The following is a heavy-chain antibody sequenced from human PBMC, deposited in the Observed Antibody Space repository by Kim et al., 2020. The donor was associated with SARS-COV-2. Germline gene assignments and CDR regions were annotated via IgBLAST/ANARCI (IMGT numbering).Heavy chain of an antibody. J-gene: IGHJ6*02. CDR2: IRSKACGGTT. CDR3: TRDYLVGQQLGTTYYYYGMDV. V-gene: IGHV3-49*03. Sequence: GGSLRLSCTASGFTFGDYAMSWFRQAPGKGLEWVGFIRSKACGGTTEYAASVTGRFTISRDDSKSIAYLQMNTLKTEDTAVYYCTRDYLVGQQLGTTYYYYGMDVWGQGTTVTVSS. CDR1: GFTFGDYA. D-gene: IGHD6-13*01.